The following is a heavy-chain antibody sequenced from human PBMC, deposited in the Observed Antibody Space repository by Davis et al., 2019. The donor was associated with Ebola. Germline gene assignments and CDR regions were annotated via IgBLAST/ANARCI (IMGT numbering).Heavy chain of an antibody. J-gene: IGHJ6*02. V-gene: IGHV4-39*07. D-gene: IGHD3-10*01. CDR2: IYYSGST. CDR1: GGSISSSSYY. Sequence: MPSETLSLTCTVSGGSISSSSYYWGWIRQPPGKGLEWIGSIYYSGSTNYNPSLKSRVTISVDTSKNQFSLKLSSVTAADTAVYYCARDGRSKWFGEPRYYYGMDVWGQGITVTVSS. CDR3: ARDGRSKWFGEPRYYYGMDV.